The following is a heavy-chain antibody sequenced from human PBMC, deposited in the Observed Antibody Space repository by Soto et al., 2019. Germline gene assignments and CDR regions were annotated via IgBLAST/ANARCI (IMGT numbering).Heavy chain of an antibody. Sequence: QVQLVQSGAEVKKPGASVKVSCKASGYTFTSYGISWVRQAPGQGLEWMGWISAYNGNTNYAQKLQGRLTMTTDTSTSTAYMELRSLRSDDTAVYYCARFFRRGTIAAAGTGGWFDPWGQGTLVTVSS. CDR3: ARFFRRGTIAAAGTGGWFDP. CDR2: ISAYNGNT. V-gene: IGHV1-18*01. D-gene: IGHD6-13*01. J-gene: IGHJ5*02. CDR1: GYTFTSYG.